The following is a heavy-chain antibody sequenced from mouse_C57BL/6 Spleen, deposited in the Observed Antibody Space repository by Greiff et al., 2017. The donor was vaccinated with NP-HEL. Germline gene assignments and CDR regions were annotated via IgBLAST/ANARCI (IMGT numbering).Heavy chain of an antibody. CDR2: INPNNGGT. Sequence: VQLQQSGPELVKPGASVKISCKASGYTFTDYYMNWVKQSHGKSLEWIGDINPNNGGTCYNQKFKGTATLTVDQSSSTAYTELRSLTSVDSAVYYCARIGIYYGNYPRYAMDYWGQGASVTVSS. CDR3: ARIGIYYGNYPRYAMDY. D-gene: IGHD2-1*01. CDR1: GYTFTDYY. V-gene: IGHV1-26*01. J-gene: IGHJ4*01.